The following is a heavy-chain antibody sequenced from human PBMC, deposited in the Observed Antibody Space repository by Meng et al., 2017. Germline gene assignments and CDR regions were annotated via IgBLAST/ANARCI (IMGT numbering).Heavy chain of an antibody. Sequence: ASVKVSCKASGYTFTSYGISWVRQAPGQGLEWMGWISAYNGNTNYAQKLQGRVTMTTDTSTSTAYMELRSLRSDDTAVYYCAREPSDYYDSSGYAGYWGQGTLVTVSS. CDR3: AREPSDYYDSSGYAGY. D-gene: IGHD3-22*01. CDR2: ISAYNGNT. CDR1: GYTFTSYG. V-gene: IGHV1-18*01. J-gene: IGHJ4*02.